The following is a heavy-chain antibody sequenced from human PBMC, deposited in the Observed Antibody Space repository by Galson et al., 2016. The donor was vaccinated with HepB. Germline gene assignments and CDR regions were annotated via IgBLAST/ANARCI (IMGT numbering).Heavy chain of an antibody. CDR2: IYGGGGV. V-gene: IGHV3-53*04. J-gene: IGHJ4*02. Sequence: SLRLSCAASGFSVSNSFMGWVRQVPGQGLQWVSVIYGGGGVYSSDSMKGRFTISRHNPENTVFLEMNSLRPEDTAVYYCATARRAHNLWSGYPFDFWGQGTLVTVSS. D-gene: IGHD3-3*01. CDR1: GFSVSNSF. CDR3: ATARRAHNLWSGYPFDF.